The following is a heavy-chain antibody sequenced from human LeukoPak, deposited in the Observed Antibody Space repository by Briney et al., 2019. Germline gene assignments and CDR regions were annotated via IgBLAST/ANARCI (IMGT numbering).Heavy chain of an antibody. V-gene: IGHV3-30-3*01. J-gene: IGHJ4*02. Sequence: PGGSLRLSCAASGFTFSSYAMHWVRQAPGKGLEWGAVISYDGSNKYYADSVKGRFTISRDNSKNTLYLQMNSLRAEDTAVYYCARDSYSSGYYPLDYWGQGTLVTVSS. CDR3: ARDSYSSGYYPLDY. CDR1: GFTFSSYA. CDR2: ISYDGSNK. D-gene: IGHD3-22*01.